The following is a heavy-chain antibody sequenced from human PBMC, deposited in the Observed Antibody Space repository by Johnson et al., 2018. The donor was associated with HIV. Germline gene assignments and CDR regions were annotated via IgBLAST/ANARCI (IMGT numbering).Heavy chain of an antibody. D-gene: IGHD5-24*01. Sequence: QLVESGGGLIQPGGSLRLSCAASGFPVSSNYMSWVRQAPGKGLEWVSVIYSGGSTYYADSVQGRFTISRDNSKNTLYLQMNSLRAEDTAVYYFARDGGDGYNWKAFDIWGQGTMVTVSS. CDR2: IYSGGST. J-gene: IGHJ3*02. CDR3: ARDGGDGYNWKAFDI. CDR1: GFPVSSNY. V-gene: IGHV3-53*01.